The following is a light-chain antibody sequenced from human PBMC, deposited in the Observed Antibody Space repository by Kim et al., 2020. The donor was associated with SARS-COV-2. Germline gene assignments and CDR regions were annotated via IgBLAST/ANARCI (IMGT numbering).Light chain of an antibody. CDR1: SSNIGAGSD. J-gene: IGLJ1*01. V-gene: IGLV1-40*01. CDR2: GNS. CDR3: QSYDSSLGGYV. Sequence: QSVLTQPPSVSGAPGQRVTISCAGSSSNIGAGSDVHWYQQLRGTAPKLLIYGNSNRPSGVPDQFCGSKSGTSASLAITGPQAEDEAEYYCQSYDSSLGGYVFGTGTKVTVL.